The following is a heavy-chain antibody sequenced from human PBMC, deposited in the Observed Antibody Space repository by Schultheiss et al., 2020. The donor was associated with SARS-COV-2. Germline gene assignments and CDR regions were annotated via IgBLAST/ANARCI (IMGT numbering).Heavy chain of an antibody. J-gene: IGHJ4*02. V-gene: IGHV1-8*01. Sequence: ASVKVSCKASGYTFTSYDINWVRQATGQGLEWMGLMNPNSGNTGYAQKFQGRVTMTRNTSISTAYMELSSLRSDDTAVYYCATTCQGSVNCYSKYRGQGTLVTVSS. CDR1: GYTFTSYD. D-gene: IGHD2-21*02. CDR3: ATTCQGSVNCYSKY. CDR2: MNPNSGNT.